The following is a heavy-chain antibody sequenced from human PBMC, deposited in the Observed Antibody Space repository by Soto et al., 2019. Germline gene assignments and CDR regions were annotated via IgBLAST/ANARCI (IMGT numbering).Heavy chain of an antibody. D-gene: IGHD6-25*01. J-gene: IGHJ3*01. Sequence: QVHLVDSGGGLVKPGGSLRLSCAASGFSFSNYYFTYIRQAPGKGLEWLAYISSSGTSTHYADSVQGRFSISRDNAKYALSLPLNHLRVADPAVYYCARSLLGAGATFDFWGQGPSVLVSS. CDR1: GFSFSNYY. V-gene: IGHV3-11*01. CDR2: ISSSGTST. CDR3: ARSLLGAGATFDF.